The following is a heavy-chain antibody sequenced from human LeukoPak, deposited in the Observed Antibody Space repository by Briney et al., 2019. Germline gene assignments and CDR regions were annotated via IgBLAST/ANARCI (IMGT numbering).Heavy chain of an antibody. V-gene: IGHV3-30*02. CDR2: IRYDESKK. J-gene: IGHJ4*02. CDR3: AKSHLPNAYSGTYYCDY. Sequence: PGGSLRLSCAASGFTFSYYGMHWVRQAPGKGLEWVAFIRYDESKKFYGDSVKGRFTISRDNSKNPLYLQMNSLRTEDTAVYYCAKSHLPNAYSGTYYCDYWGQGTLVTVSS. CDR1: GFTFSYYG. D-gene: IGHD1-26*01.